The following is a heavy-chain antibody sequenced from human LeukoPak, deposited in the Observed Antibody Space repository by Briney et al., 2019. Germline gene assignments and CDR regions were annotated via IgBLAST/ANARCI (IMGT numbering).Heavy chain of an antibody. Sequence: PSETLSPTCAVYGSPFSGSYWCCIRQPPGKGLEWSGDINENGNTNYIPSLKSRVTISVDTSKNQFSLKVTAVTAADTAVYYCARGGDDSNDFDSWGQGTLVAVS. CDR3: ARGGDDSNDFDS. V-gene: IGHV4-34*01. CDR2: INENGNT. J-gene: IGHJ4*02. D-gene: IGHD4-11*01. CDR1: GSPFSGSY.